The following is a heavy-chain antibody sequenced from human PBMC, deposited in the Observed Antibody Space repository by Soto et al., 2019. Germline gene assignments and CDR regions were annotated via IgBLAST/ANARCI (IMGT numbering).Heavy chain of an antibody. CDR2: INPNSGGT. Sequence: GASVKVSCKASGYTFTGYYMHWVRQAPGQGLEWMGWINPNSGGTNYAQKFQGWVTMTRDTSISTAYMELSRLRSDDTAVYYCARGITMIVVERGADAFDIWGQGTMVTVSS. CDR3: ARGITMIVVERGADAFDI. CDR1: GYTFTGYY. J-gene: IGHJ3*02. D-gene: IGHD3-22*01. V-gene: IGHV1-2*04.